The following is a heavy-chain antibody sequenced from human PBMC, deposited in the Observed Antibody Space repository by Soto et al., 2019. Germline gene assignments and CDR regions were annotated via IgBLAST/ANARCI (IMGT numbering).Heavy chain of an antibody. Sequence: GASVKVSCKASGGTFSSYTISWVRQAPGQGLEWMGRIIPILGIANYAQKFQGRVTITADKSTSTAYMELSSLRSEDTAVYYCAREPPTIGSSWYPFDYWGKGTLLTVSS. V-gene: IGHV1-69*04. J-gene: IGHJ4*02. CDR2: IIPILGIA. CDR3: AREPPTIGSSWYPFDY. CDR1: GGTFSSYT. D-gene: IGHD6-13*01.